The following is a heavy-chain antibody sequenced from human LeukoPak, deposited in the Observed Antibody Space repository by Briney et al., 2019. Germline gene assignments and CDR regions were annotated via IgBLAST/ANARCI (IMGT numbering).Heavy chain of an antibody. CDR3: ARETDSTLFDY. CDR1: GFTFNIFE. D-gene: IGHD2-2*01. CDR2: ISSSGTTI. J-gene: IGHJ4*02. V-gene: IGHV3-48*03. Sequence: GGSLRLSCAASGFTFNIFEMNWVRQAPGKGLEWVSYISSSGTTIYYADSVKGRFTVSRDNAKNSLYLQMNSLRVEDTAVYYCARETDSTLFDYWGQGTLVTVSS.